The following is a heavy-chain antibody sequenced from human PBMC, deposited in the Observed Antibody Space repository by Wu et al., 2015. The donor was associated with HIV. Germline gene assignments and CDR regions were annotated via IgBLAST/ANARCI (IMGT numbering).Heavy chain of an antibody. D-gene: IGHD3-3*01. CDR3: ARGAQGLNDFPPSYYYYMDV. Sequence: QVQLVQSGAEVKKPGSSVKVSCKASGGTFSSYAISWVRQAPGQGLEWMGGIIPIFGTANYAQKFQGRVTITADESTSTAYMELSSLRSEDTAVYYCARGAQGLNDFPPSYYYYMDVWGKGTTVTVSS. CDR2: IIPIFGTA. V-gene: IGHV1-69*12. CDR1: GGTFSSYA. J-gene: IGHJ6*03.